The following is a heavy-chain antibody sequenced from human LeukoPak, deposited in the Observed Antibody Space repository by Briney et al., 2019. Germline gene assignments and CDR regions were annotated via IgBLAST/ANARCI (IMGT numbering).Heavy chain of an antibody. CDR2: IIPIFGTA. Sequence: SVKVSCKASGSTFSSYAISWVRQAPGQGLEWMGGIIPIFGTANYAQKFQGRVTITTDESTSTAYMELSSLRSEDTAVYYCARDAENYCSSTSCYPRWFDPWGQGTLVTVSS. CDR1: GSTFSSYA. V-gene: IGHV1-69*05. D-gene: IGHD2-2*01. CDR3: ARDAENYCSSTSCYPRWFDP. J-gene: IGHJ5*02.